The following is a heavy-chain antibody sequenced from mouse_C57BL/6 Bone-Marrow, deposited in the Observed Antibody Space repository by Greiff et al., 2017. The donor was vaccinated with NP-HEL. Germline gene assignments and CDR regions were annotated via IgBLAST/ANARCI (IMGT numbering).Heavy chain of an antibody. J-gene: IGHJ2*01. Sequence: VQLQQSVAELARPGASVKLSCKASGYTFTSYGISWVKQRTGQGLEWIGEIYPRSGNTYYNEKFKGKATLTADKSSSTAYMELRSLTSEDSAVYFCARGGVEEYYFDYWGQGTTLTVSS. CDR3: ARGGVEEYYFDY. CDR2: IYPRSGNT. D-gene: IGHD1-3*01. CDR1: GYTFTSYG. V-gene: IGHV1-81*01.